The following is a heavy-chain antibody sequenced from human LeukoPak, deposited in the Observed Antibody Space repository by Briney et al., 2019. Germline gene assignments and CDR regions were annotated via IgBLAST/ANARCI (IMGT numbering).Heavy chain of an antibody. Sequence: PSETLSLTCTVSGGSISSYYWSWIRQPPGKGLEWIGYIYYSGSTNYNPSLKSRVTISVDTSKNQFSLKLSSVTAADTAVYYCAREYRGGYFDYWGQGTLVTVSS. J-gene: IGHJ4*02. CDR2: IYYSGST. D-gene: IGHD4-23*01. CDR1: GGSISSYY. V-gene: IGHV4-59*01. CDR3: AREYRGGYFDY.